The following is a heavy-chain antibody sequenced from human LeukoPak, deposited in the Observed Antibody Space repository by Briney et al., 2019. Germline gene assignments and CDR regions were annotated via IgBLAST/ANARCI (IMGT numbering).Heavy chain of an antibody. CDR3: ATVAIVVPFGMDV. V-gene: IGHV1-2*02. D-gene: IGHD3-22*01. CDR1: GYTFTGYY. CDR2: INPNSGGT. J-gene: IGHJ6*02. Sequence: ASVKVSFKASGYTFTGYYMHWVRQAPGQGLEWMGWINPNSGGTNYAQKFQGRVTMTRDTSISTAYMELSRLRSDDTAVYYCATVAIVVPFGMDVWGQGTTVTVSS.